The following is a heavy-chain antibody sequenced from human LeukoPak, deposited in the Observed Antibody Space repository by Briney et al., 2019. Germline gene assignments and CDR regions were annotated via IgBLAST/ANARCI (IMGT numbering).Heavy chain of an antibody. Sequence: GGSLRLSCAASGFTFSSYAMSWVRQAPGRGLEWVSYVYSDDIKVYADSVKGRFTISRDNAKNSLYLQMHSLEDEDTAVYYCARPIMVQGNNFAAFDSWGQGTLVTVSS. CDR2: VYSDDIK. J-gene: IGHJ4*02. CDR1: GFTFSSYA. CDR3: ARPIMVQGNNFAAFDS. D-gene: IGHD3-10*01. V-gene: IGHV3-48*02.